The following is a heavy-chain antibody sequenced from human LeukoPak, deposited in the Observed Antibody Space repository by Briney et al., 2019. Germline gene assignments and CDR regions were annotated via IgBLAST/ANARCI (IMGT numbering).Heavy chain of an antibody. Sequence: GGSLRLSCAASGFTFSDYWMTWVRQAPGKGLEWVANIKEDGSEKYYVGSVKGRFTISKDNAKNSLYLQMNSLRAEDTAMYYCAREYYYNSSGHGAIKYWGLGTLVTVSS. V-gene: IGHV3-7*01. CDR1: GFTFSDYW. CDR3: AREYYYNSSGHGAIKY. D-gene: IGHD3-22*01. J-gene: IGHJ4*02. CDR2: IKEDGSEK.